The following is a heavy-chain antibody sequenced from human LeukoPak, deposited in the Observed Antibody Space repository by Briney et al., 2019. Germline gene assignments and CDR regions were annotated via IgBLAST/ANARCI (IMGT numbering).Heavy chain of an antibody. D-gene: IGHD3-10*01. CDR3: AKPLYPNSGPKVD. Sequence: GRSLRLSCAASGFTFSTYGMHWVRQAPGKGLEWVALISDDGSIKYHPDSVKGRFTISRDNSENTLYLQINSLRVEDTAVYYCAKPLYPNSGPKVDWGQGTLVTVSS. J-gene: IGHJ4*02. CDR1: GFTFSTYG. V-gene: IGHV3-30*18. CDR2: ISDDGSIK.